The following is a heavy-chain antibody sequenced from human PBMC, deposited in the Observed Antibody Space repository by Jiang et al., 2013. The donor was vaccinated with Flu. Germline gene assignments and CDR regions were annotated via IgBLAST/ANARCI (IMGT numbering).Heavy chain of an antibody. CDR1: GESIKSSNYF. V-gene: IGHV4-39*01. J-gene: IGHJ5*02. D-gene: IGHD3-10*01. CDR2: VSYTGAT. CDR3: ARVTWYYYGSGAFDP. Sequence: PGLVKPSQTLSLTCTVSGESIKSSNYFWGWVRQPPGKGLEWIGSVSYTGATYYNPSLKSQVTVSVDTSTSQFSLQLTSVTAADTATYYCARVTWYYYGSGAFDPWGQGTLVTVSS.